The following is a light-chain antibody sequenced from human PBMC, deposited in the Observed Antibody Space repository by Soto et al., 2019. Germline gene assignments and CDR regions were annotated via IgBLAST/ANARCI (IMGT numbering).Light chain of an antibody. CDR3: QQTYSTPIT. Sequence: DIQMTQSPSSLSASVGDRVTITCRASQTISSSLNWYQQRPGKAPNLLIYASSSLQSGAPPRFTGSGSGKDFTLTISSLQPGDFATYYCQQTYSTPITFGQGTRLEIK. CDR1: QTISSS. V-gene: IGKV1-39*01. CDR2: ASS. J-gene: IGKJ5*01.